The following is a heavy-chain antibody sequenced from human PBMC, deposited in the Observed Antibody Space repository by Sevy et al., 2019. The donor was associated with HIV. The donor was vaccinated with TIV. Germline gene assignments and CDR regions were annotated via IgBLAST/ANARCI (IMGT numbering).Heavy chain of an antibody. V-gene: IGHV3-21*01. D-gene: IGHD3-10*01. J-gene: IGHJ6*02. CDR1: GFTFGDYN. CDR3: ARETSSFGEGIYYGMDV. Sequence: GGSLRLSCAASGFTFGDYNMNWVRQAPGKGLEWVSSISSISNYIYYADSVKGRFTISRDNAKNSLYLQMNSLRAEDTAVYYCARETSSFGEGIYYGMDVWGQGTTVTVSS. CDR2: ISSISNYI.